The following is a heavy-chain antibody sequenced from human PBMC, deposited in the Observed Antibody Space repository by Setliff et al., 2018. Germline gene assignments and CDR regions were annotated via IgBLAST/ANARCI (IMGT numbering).Heavy chain of an antibody. CDR3: AKSTAYLSYYYYYGFDV. CDR1: GLSISGGYY. Sequence: SETLSLTCAVSGLSISGGYYWGWIRQPPGGGPEWIGIIYHDGRAYYSTSLKSRVNLSLDMSKTQFSLHLNSVTAADTAVYYCAKSTAYLSYYYYYGFDVWGPGTTVTVSS. V-gene: IGHV4-38-2*01. CDR2: IYHDGRA. D-gene: IGHD3-9*01. J-gene: IGHJ6*02.